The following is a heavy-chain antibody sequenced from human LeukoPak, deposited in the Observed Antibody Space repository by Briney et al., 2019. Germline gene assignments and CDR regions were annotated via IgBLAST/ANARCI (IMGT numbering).Heavy chain of an antibody. CDR2: IKSKSDGETT. Sequence: PVGSLRLSCAASGITFSNAWMSWVRQAPGKGLEWVGRIKSKSDGETTDYAAPVKGRFTISRDDSKNTLYLQMNSLKTEDTAMYYCATYRWYSDYWGQGVLVTVSS. CDR1: GITFSNAW. V-gene: IGHV3-15*01. J-gene: IGHJ4*02. CDR3: ATYRWYSDY. D-gene: IGHD1-1*01.